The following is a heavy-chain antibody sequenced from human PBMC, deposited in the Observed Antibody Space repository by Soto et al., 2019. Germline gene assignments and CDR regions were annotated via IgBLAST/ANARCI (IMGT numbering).Heavy chain of an antibody. V-gene: IGHV1-2*02. Sequence: GASVKVSCKASGYSFIDYYMHWVRQAPGQGFEWMGRISPKSGGTNYAQKFEGRVTMTWDTSLNTAYMELSSPISEDTAVYYCARPPGYISDWYYFDLWGQGTLVTVSS. CDR2: ISPKSGGT. D-gene: IGHD3-9*01. CDR1: GYSFIDYY. CDR3: ARPPGYISDWYYFDL. J-gene: IGHJ4*02.